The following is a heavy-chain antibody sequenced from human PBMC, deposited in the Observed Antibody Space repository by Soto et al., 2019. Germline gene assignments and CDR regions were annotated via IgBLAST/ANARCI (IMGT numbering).Heavy chain of an antibody. Sequence: EVQLVESGGGLVKPGGSLRLSCAASGFTVSHYSVNWVRQAPGKGLEWVSSISSGRDYYADSVKGRFTISRDNAKNSLLLQMNSLRVEDTAVYYCARGATAAAAEFDYWGQGTLVTVSS. V-gene: IGHV3-21*01. D-gene: IGHD6-13*01. CDR2: ISSGRD. J-gene: IGHJ4*02. CDR1: GFTVSHYS. CDR3: ARGATAAAAEFDY.